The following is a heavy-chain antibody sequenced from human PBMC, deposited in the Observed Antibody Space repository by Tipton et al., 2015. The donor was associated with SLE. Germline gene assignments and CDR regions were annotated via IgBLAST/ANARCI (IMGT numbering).Heavy chain of an antibody. J-gene: IGHJ4*02. V-gene: IGHV3-7*01. CDR2: INQDGREK. CDR3: AREEYQLLGGTIDY. Sequence: SLRLSCAASGFTFTTYCMGWVRQAPGKGLEWVASINQDGREKYYVDSVNGRFTISRDNVKNSLYLQMNSLRAEDTAVYYCAREEYQLLGGTIDYWGQGTLVTVSS. D-gene: IGHD2-2*01. CDR1: GFTFTTYC.